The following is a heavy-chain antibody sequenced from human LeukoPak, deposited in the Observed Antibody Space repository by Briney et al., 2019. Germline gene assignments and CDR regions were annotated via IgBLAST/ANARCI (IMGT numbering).Heavy chain of an antibody. CDR1: GYTFTSYY. J-gene: IGHJ6*02. Sequence: GASVKVSCKASGYTFTSYYMHWVRQAPGQGLEWMGIINPSGGSTSYAQKFQGRVTMTRDMSTSTVYMELSSLRSEDTAVYYCARVFYYGSGSYGYYYYYGMDVWGQGTTVTVSS. V-gene: IGHV1-46*01. CDR3: ARVFYYGSGSYGYYYYYGMDV. CDR2: INPSGGST. D-gene: IGHD3-10*01.